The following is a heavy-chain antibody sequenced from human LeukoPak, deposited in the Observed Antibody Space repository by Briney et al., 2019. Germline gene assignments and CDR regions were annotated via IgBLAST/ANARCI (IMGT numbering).Heavy chain of an antibody. CDR2: IYPGGGST. V-gene: IGHV1-46*01. J-gene: IGHJ4*02. D-gene: IGHD2-8*01. CDR3: ARDNDFDY. CDR1: GYTFTSYY. Sequence: ASVKVSCKASGYTFTSYYIHWVRQAPGQGLEWMGIIYPGGGSTSYAQKFQGRVTMTRDMSTSTVYMELSSLSSEDTAVYYCARDNDFDYWGQGTLVTVSS.